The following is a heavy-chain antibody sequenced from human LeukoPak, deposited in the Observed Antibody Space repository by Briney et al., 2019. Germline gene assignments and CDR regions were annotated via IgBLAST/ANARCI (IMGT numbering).Heavy chain of an antibody. D-gene: IGHD2-21*02. CDR1: GGTLSSYA. J-gene: IGHJ4*02. Sequence: SVKVSCKASGGTLSSYAISWVRQAPGQGLEWMGRIIPIFGIANYAQKFQGRVTTTADKSTSTAYMELSSLRSEDTAVYYCASEYCGGDCYSNFDYWGQGTLVTVSS. V-gene: IGHV1-69*04. CDR3: ASEYCGGDCYSNFDY. CDR2: IIPIFGIA.